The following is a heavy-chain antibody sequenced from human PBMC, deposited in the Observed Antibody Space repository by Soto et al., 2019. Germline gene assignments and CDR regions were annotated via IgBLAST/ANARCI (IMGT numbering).Heavy chain of an antibody. D-gene: IGHD1-26*01. CDR2: IIHSEST. V-gene: IGHV4-34*12. CDR3: ARQRPTDGRWEFANYYGMDV. CDR1: GDSISDYY. J-gene: IGHJ6*02. Sequence: SETLSLTCTVSGDSISDYYWSWVRQPPGKGLEWIGEIIHSESTKYNPSLKSRVTISVDTSKNQFSLKLSSVTAADTAVYYCARQRPTDGRWEFANYYGMDVWGQGTPVTVSS.